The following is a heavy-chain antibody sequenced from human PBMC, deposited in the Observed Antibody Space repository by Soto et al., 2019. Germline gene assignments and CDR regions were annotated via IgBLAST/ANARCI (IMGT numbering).Heavy chain of an antibody. Sequence: GGSLRLSCAASGFTFSSYGMHWVRQAPGKGLEWVAGISYYSGSIGYADSVKGRFTISRDNAKNSLYLQMNSLRAEDTALYYCAKSMGGTANGMDVWGQGTTVTVSS. J-gene: IGHJ6*02. V-gene: IGHV3-9*01. CDR3: AKSMGGTANGMDV. CDR2: ISYYSGSI. D-gene: IGHD2-15*01. CDR1: GFTFSSYG.